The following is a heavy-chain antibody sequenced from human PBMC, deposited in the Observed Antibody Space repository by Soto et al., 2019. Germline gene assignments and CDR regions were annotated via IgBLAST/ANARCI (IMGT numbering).Heavy chain of an antibody. D-gene: IGHD2-2*01. J-gene: IGHJ4*02. CDR3: AKRRGTSTDTTWRAFDY. CDR2: ISENGDSS. Sequence: PGGSLRLSCAASGFTFSSYAMRWVRQAPGKGLEWVSAISENGDSSYYADSVKGRFTISRDNSKNTLYLQMNSLRADDTAVYYCAKRRGTSTDTTWRAFDYWGQGTLVTVSS. V-gene: IGHV3-23*01. CDR1: GFTFSSYA.